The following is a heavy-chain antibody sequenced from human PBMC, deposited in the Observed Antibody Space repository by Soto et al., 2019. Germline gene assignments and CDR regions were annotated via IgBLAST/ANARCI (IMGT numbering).Heavy chain of an antibody. CDR2: INIYNGNT. CDR1: GYIGTTYG. Sequence: ASLKVSSKSSGYIGTTYGICWVRQAPGPALEWTGWINIYNGNTHSAQTFQGTVTMTRDTSSSTAYVDLRSLRSEDTAVYYCARQVVPVTVHSQYYYSMDVWG. J-gene: IGHJ6*02. CDR3: ARQVVPVTVHSQYYYSMDV. D-gene: IGHD2-2*01. V-gene: IGHV1-18*04.